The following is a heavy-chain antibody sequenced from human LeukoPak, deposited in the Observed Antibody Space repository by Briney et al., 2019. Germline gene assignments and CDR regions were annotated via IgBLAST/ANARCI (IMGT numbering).Heavy chain of an antibody. Sequence: PGRSLRLSCAASGFTFDDYAMHWVRQAPGKGLEWVSGISWNSGSIGYADSVKGRFTISRDNAKNSLYLQMNSLRAEDMALYYCARGNFWSAADAFDIWGQGTMVTVSS. D-gene: IGHD3-3*01. CDR3: ARGNFWSAADAFDI. V-gene: IGHV3-9*03. J-gene: IGHJ3*02. CDR2: ISWNSGSI. CDR1: GFTFDDYA.